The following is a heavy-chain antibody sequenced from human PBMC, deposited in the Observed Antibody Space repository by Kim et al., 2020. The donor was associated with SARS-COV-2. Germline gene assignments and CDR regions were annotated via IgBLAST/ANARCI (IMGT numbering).Heavy chain of an antibody. CDR1: GYTFTSYY. J-gene: IGHJ3*02. Sequence: ASVKVSCKASGYTFTSYYMHWVRQAPGQGLEWMGIINPSGGSTSYAQKFQGRVTMTRDTSTSTVYMELSSLRSEDTAVYYCARRSEGYYYDSSGYSRDAFDIWGQGTMVTVPS. V-gene: IGHV1-46*01. CDR2: INPSGGST. D-gene: IGHD3-22*01. CDR3: ARRSEGYYYDSSGYSRDAFDI.